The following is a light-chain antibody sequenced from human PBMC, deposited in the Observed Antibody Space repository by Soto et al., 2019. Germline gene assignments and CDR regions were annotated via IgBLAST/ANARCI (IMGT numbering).Light chain of an antibody. Sequence: QSALTQPASVSGSPGQSITISCTGTSSDVGGYNYVSWYQQHPGKAPKHMIYEVSNRPSGVSNRFSGSKSGNTASLTISGLQAEDEADYYCSSDTSSSSPVGFGGGTKRTVL. CDR3: SSDTSSSSPVG. J-gene: IGLJ2*01. CDR1: SSDVGGYNY. CDR2: EVS. V-gene: IGLV2-14*01.